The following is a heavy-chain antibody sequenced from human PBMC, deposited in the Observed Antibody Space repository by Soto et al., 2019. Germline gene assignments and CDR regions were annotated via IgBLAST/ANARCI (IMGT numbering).Heavy chain of an antibody. Sequence: TLSLTCTVSGGSISSGGYYWSWIRQHPGKGLEWIGYIYYSGSTYYNPSLKSRVTISVDTSKNQFSLKLSSVTAADTAVYYCARGVEMATIWLGYFDYWGQGTLVTVSS. CDR1: GGSISSGGYY. J-gene: IGHJ4*02. CDR3: ARGVEMATIWLGYFDY. CDR2: IYYSGST. V-gene: IGHV4-31*03. D-gene: IGHD5-12*01.